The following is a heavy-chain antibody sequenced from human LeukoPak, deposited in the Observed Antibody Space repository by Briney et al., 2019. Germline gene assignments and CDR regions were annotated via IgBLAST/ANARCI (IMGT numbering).Heavy chain of an antibody. V-gene: IGHV1-69*13. Sequence: GASVKVSCKASGGTFSSYAISWVRQAPGQGLEWMGGIIPIFGTANYAQKFQGRVTITADESTSTAYMELSSLRSEDTAVYYCARDLRPHDAFDIWGQGTMVTVSS. CDR2: IIPIFGTA. J-gene: IGHJ3*02. CDR3: ARDLRPHDAFDI. D-gene: IGHD1-14*01. CDR1: GGTFSSYA.